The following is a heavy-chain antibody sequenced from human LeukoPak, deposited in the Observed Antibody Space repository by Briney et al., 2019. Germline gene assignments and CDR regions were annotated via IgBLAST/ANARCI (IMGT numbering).Heavy chain of an antibody. CDR1: GLTFSSYA. J-gene: IGHJ3*02. CDR2: ISGSGGST. V-gene: IGHV3-23*01. Sequence: GGSLRLSCAASGLTFSSYAMSWVRQAPGKGLEWVSAISGSGGSTYYADSVKGRFTISRDNSKNTLYLQMNSLRAEDTAVYYCAKDRGLLNAFDIWGQGTMVTVSS. D-gene: IGHD3-10*01. CDR3: AKDRGLLNAFDI.